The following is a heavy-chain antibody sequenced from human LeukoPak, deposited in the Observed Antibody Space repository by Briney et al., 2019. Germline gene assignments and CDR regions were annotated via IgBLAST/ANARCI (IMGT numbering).Heavy chain of an antibody. D-gene: IGHD2-8*01. CDR1: GGTFSSYA. Sequence: ASVKVSCKASGGTFSSYAISWVRQAPGQGLEWMGIIYPGGGSTNYAQKFQGRLTMTRDMSTSTVYMELSSLRSEDTAFSYCARDNAFDYWGQGTLVTVSS. CDR2: IYPGGGST. V-gene: IGHV1-46*01. J-gene: IGHJ4*02. CDR3: ARDNAFDY.